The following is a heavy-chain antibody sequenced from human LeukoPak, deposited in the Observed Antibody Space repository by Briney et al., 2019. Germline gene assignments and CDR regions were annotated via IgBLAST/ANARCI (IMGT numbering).Heavy chain of an antibody. Sequence: PSETLSLTCAVYGGSFSGYYWSWIRQPPGKGLEWIGEIKYSGSTNYNPSLKSRVTISLDTSKNQFSLKVSSVTAADTAVYYCARGGDGYNYFDYWGQGTLVTVSS. CDR1: GGSFSGYY. V-gene: IGHV4-34*01. CDR2: IKYSGST. J-gene: IGHJ4*02. D-gene: IGHD5-24*01. CDR3: ARGGDGYNYFDY.